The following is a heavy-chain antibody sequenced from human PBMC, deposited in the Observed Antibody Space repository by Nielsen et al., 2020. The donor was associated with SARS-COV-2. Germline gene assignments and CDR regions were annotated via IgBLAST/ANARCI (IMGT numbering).Heavy chain of an antibody. CDR3: AKDRSSGWKESYYFDY. J-gene: IGHJ4*02. Sequence: GESLKISCVASGFTFSGSAMHWVRQASGKGLEWLGRIRSYANEYATAYAASVKGRFTISRDDSKNTAYLQMNSLRAEDTALYYCAKDRSSGWKESYYFDYWGQGTLVTVSS. CDR2: IRSYANEYAT. V-gene: IGHV3-73*01. D-gene: IGHD6-19*01. CDR1: GFTFSGSA.